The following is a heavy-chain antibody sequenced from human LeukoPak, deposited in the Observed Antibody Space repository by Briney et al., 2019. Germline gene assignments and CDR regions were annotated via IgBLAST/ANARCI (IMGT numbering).Heavy chain of an antibody. D-gene: IGHD6-19*01. CDR1: GGTFSSYA. CDR2: IIPIFGTA. V-gene: IGHV1-69*13. Sequence: ASVKVSCKASGGTFSSYAISWVRQAPGQGLEWMGGIIPIFGTANYAQKFQGRVTITADESTSTAYMELSSLRSEDTAVYYCARDPGSFLSSSGWLNWFDPWGQGTLVIVSS. CDR3: ARDPGSFLSSSGWLNWFDP. J-gene: IGHJ5*02.